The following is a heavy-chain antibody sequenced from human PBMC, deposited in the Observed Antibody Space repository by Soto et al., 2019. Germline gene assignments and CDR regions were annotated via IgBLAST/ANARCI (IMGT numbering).Heavy chain of an antibody. V-gene: IGHV1-18*01. CDR1: GYTFTSYG. J-gene: IGHJ4*02. CDR3: ARDQFASYGPKGGRDY. CDR2: ISAYKGNT. D-gene: IGHD5-18*01. Sequence: QVQLVQSGAEVKKPGASVKVSCKASGYTFTSYGISWVRQAPGQGLEWMGWISAYKGNTNYAQKLQSRVTMTTDTSTSTAYRELRSLRSADTAVYYCARDQFASYGPKGGRDYWGQGTLVTVSS.